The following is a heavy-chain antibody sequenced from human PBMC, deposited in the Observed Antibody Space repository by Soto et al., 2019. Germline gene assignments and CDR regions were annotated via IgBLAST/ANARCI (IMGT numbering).Heavy chain of an antibody. Sequence: QVQLVESGGGVVQPGRSLRLSCAASGFTFSSYGMHWVRQAPGKGLEWVAVISYDGSNKYYADSVKGRFTISRDNSKNTLYLKMNSLRAEDTAVYYCAKHPRFLEWLLSGWGQGTLVTVSS. D-gene: IGHD3-3*01. J-gene: IGHJ4*02. CDR1: GFTFSSYG. V-gene: IGHV3-30*18. CDR2: ISYDGSNK. CDR3: AKHPRFLEWLLSG.